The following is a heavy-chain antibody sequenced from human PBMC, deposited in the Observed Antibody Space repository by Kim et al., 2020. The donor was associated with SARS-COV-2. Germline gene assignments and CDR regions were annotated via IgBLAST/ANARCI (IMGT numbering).Heavy chain of an antibody. CDR3: VIDSPARPDLFDF. Sequence: GGSLRLSCAASGFTFTTYWMHWVRQAPGKGLVWVSRIDFDGTSTDYADSVKGRFTISRDNAKNMVYLQMISLRVEDTAVYFCVIDSPARPDLFDFWGQGT. J-gene: IGHJ4*02. CDR2: IDFDGTST. CDR1: GFTFTTYW. D-gene: IGHD6-6*01. V-gene: IGHV3-74*01.